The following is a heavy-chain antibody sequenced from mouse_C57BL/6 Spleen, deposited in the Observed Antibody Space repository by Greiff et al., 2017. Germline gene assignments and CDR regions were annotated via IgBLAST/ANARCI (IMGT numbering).Heavy chain of an antibody. CDR1: GYTFTDYE. D-gene: IGHD1-1*01. J-gene: IGHJ2*01. CDR2: IDPETGGT. Sequence: VQLQEPGAELVRPGASVTLSCKASGYTFTDYEMHWVKQTPVHGLEWIGAIDPETGGTAYNQKFKGKAILTADKSSSTAYMELRSLTSEDSAVYYCTRQGYYGSSPDYWGQGTTLTVSS. CDR3: TRQGYYGSSPDY. V-gene: IGHV1-15*01.